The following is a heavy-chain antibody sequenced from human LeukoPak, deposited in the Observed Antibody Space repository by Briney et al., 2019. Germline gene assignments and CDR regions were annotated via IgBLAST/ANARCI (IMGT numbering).Heavy chain of an antibody. CDR3: ARVARGSGSYWFDY. CDR2: IIPILGIA. Sequence: GSSVKVSCKASGGTFSSYAISWVRQAPGQGLEWMGRIIPILGIANYAQKFQGRVTITADKSTSTAYMELSGLRSEDTAVYYCARVARGSGSYWFDYWGQGTLVTVSS. CDR1: GGTFSSYA. V-gene: IGHV1-69*04. J-gene: IGHJ4*02. D-gene: IGHD3-10*01.